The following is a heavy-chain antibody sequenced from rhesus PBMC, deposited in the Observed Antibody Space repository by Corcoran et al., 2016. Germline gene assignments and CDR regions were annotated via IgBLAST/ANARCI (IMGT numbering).Heavy chain of an antibody. D-gene: IGHD3-34*01. CDR2: IYGSGSST. Sequence: QLQLQESGPGLVKPSETLSVTCAASGGSISSSYWSWIRQAPGKGLEWIGCIYGSGSSTNYNPSLKSRVTLSVDTSKNQFSLKLSSVTAADTAVYYCVRGGDFIDYWGQGVLVTVSS. CDR3: VRGGDFIDY. V-gene: IGHV4-169*01. CDR1: GGSISSSY. J-gene: IGHJ4*01.